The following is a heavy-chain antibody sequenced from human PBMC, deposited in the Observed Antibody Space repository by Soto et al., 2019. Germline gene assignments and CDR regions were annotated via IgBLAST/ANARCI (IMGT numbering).Heavy chain of an antibody. Sequence: SETLSLTCTVSGASISGYHWGWIRQPPGKGLEWIGYMSYSGSTYYNPSLKSRVTISLDTSKNQFSLKLSSVTAADTAVYYCARDRMYDSSGYYYPHCDYWGQGTLVTVSS. CDR1: GASISGYH. V-gene: IGHV4-59*12. CDR2: MSYSGST. D-gene: IGHD3-22*01. CDR3: ARDRMYDSSGYYYPHCDY. J-gene: IGHJ4*02.